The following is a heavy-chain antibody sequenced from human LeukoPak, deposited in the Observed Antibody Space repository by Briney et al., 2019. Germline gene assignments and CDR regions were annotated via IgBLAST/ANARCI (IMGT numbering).Heavy chain of an antibody. J-gene: IGHJ3*02. D-gene: IGHD3-3*01. CDR2: INHSGST. CDR1: GGSFSGYY. V-gene: IGHV4-34*01. CDR3: ARGPDYYDFWSGYPRLSAFDI. Sequence: SETLSLTCAVYGGSFSGYYWSWIRQPPGKGLEWIGEINHSGSTNYNPSLKSRVTISVDTSKNQFSLKLSSVTAADTAVYYCARGPDYYDFWSGYPRLSAFDIWGQGTMVTVPS.